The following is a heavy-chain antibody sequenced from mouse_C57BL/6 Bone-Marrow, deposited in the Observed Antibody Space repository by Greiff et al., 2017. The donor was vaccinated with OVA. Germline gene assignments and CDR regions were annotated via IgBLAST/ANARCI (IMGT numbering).Heavy chain of an antibody. D-gene: IGHD2-3*01. CDR3: ARRWLLPFDY. CDR2: IYPRSGNT. J-gene: IGHJ2*01. Sequence: VKVVESGAELARPGASVKLSCKASGYTFTSYGISWVKQRTGQGLEWIGEIYPRSGNTYYNEKFKGKATLTADKSSSTAYMELRSLTSEDSAVYFCARRWLLPFDYWGQGTTLTVSS. CDR1: GYTFTSYG. V-gene: IGHV1-81*01.